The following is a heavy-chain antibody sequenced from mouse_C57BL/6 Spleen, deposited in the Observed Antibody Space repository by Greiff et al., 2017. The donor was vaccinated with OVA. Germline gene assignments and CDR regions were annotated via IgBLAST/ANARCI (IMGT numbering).Heavy chain of an antibody. CDR1: GYTFTSYW. J-gene: IGHJ2*01. CDR3: ARSGGNYFDY. D-gene: IGHD2-14*01. CDR2: IDPSDSYT. V-gene: IGHV1-50*01. Sequence: QVQLQQPGAELVKPGASVKLSCKASGYTFTSYWMQWVKQRPGQGLEWIGEIDPSDSYTNYTQKFKGQATLTVDTSSSTAYMQLSSLTSEDSAVYYCARSGGNYFDYWGQGTTLTVSS.